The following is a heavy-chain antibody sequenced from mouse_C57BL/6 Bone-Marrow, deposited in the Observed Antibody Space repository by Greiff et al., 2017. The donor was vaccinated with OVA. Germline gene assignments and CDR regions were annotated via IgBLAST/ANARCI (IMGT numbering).Heavy chain of an antibody. CDR3: ARTDDSNFYWYFDV. D-gene: IGHD2-5*01. CDR1: GYTFTSYW. J-gene: IGHJ1*03. V-gene: IGHV1-64*01. Sequence: VQLQQPGAELVKPGASVKLSCKASGYTFTSYWMHWVKQRPGQGLEWIGMIPPNSGSTNYNEKFKSKATLTVDKSSSTAYMQLRRLRSEDSAIYDCARTDDSNFYWYFDVWGTGTTVTVSS. CDR2: IPPNSGST.